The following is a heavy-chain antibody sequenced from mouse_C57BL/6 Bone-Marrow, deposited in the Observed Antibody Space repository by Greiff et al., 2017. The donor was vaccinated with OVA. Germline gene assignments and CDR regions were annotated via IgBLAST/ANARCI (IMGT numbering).Heavy chain of an antibody. Sequence: EVQLQQSGAELVRPGASVKLSCTASGFNIKDDYMHWVKQRPEQGLEWIGWIDPENGDTEYASKFQGKATITADTSSNTAYLQLSSLTSEDTAVYYWTTGWFFDYWGQGTTLTVSS. J-gene: IGHJ2*01. V-gene: IGHV14-4*01. CDR2: IDPENGDT. D-gene: IGHD3-3*01. CDR1: GFNIKDDY. CDR3: TTGWFFDY.